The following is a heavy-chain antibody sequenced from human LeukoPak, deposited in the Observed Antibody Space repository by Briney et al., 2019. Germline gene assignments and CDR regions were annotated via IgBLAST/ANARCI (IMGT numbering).Heavy chain of an antibody. Sequence: SVKVSCKASGGTFSSYAISWVRQAPGQGLEWMGRIIPIFGIANYAQKFHGRVTITADKSTSTAYMDLSSLRSEDTAVYYCARIICSGGSCPRIHNPDYYYYGMDVWGQGTTVTVSS. CDR3: ARIICSGGSCPRIHNPDYYYYGMDV. J-gene: IGHJ6*02. CDR2: IIPIFGIA. V-gene: IGHV1-69*04. CDR1: GGTFSSYA. D-gene: IGHD2-15*01.